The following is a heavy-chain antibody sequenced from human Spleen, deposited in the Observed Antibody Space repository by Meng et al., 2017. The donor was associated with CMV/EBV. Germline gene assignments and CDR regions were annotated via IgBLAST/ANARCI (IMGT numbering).Heavy chain of an antibody. CDR2: ISYDGSNK. V-gene: IGHV3-30*19. J-gene: IGHJ6*02. D-gene: IGHD3-3*01. CDR3: ARDGEMSDFWSGYYIEEDGMDV. Sequence: GESLKISCAASGFSFSSYGMHWVRQAPGKGLEWVAVISYDGSNKYYADSVKGRFTISRDNSKNTLYLQMNSLRAEDTAVYYCARDGEMSDFWSGYYIEEDGMDVWGQGTTVTVSS. CDR1: GFSFSSYG.